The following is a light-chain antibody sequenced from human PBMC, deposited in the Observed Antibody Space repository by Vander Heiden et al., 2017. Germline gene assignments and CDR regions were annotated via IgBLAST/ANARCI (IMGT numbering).Light chain of an antibody. CDR3: QSYDSSLSGWV. Sequence: QSVLTQPPSVSGAPGQRVTISRTGSSSNIGAGYDVHWYPQLPGTAPKLLIYGNSNRASGVPDRFSGSKSGTSASLAITGLQAEDEAHYYCQSYDSSLSGWVFGGGTKLTVL. CDR2: GNS. J-gene: IGLJ3*02. V-gene: IGLV1-40*01. CDR1: SSNIGAGYD.